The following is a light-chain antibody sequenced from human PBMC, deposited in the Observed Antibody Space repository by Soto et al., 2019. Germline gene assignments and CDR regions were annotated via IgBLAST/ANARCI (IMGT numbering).Light chain of an antibody. J-gene: IGKJ1*01. CDR2: GAS. CDR1: QSVTTK. V-gene: IGKV3-15*01. CDR3: QQRTKWRT. Sequence: EIVMTQSPATLSVSPGERATLSCRASQSVTTKLARYQQKPGQAPRLLIYGASTRATGIPARFSGSGSGTEFTLSISSLEPEDFAVYYCQQRTKWRTFGQGTKVDIK.